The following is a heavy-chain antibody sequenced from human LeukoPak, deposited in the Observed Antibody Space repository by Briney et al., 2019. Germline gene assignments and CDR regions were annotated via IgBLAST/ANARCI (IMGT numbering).Heavy chain of an antibody. CDR3: VRRGTNLYFDF. D-gene: IGHD1-14*01. CDR2: IKPGGNEK. CDR1: GFTFNNYW. V-gene: IGHV3-7*03. Sequence: PGGSLRLSCAASGFTFNNYWMTWVRQGPGKGLEWVANIKPGGNEKYYVDSVKGRFTISRDNVKNSLYLQMNSLRAEDTALYYCVRRGTNLYFDFWGRGTLVTVSS. J-gene: IGHJ2*01.